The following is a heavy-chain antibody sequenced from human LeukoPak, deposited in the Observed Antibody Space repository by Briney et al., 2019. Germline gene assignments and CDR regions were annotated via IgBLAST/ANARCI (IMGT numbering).Heavy chain of an antibody. CDR2: IYTSGRT. Sequence: SETLSLTCTVSGGSISSYYWSWIRQPAGKGLEWIGRIYTSGRTNYNPSLKSRVTMSVDTSKNQFSLKLSSVTAADTAVYYCARALGFSGYDYIGWFDPWGQGTLVTVSS. J-gene: IGHJ5*02. D-gene: IGHD5-12*01. V-gene: IGHV4-4*07. CDR3: ARALGFSGYDYIGWFDP. CDR1: GGSISSYY.